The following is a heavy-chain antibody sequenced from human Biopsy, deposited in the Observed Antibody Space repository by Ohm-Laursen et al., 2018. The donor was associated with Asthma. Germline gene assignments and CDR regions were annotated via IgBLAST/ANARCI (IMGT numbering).Heavy chain of an antibody. CDR2: INPSGGST. CDR1: GYTFTSYY. CDR3: ARTYYDFLTGQVNDAFAI. Sequence: ASVKVSCKASGYTFTSYYMHWVRQAPGQGLEWMGIINPSGGSTSYAQKFQGRVTMTRDTSTSTVYMDLSSLRSEDTAVYYCARTYYDFLTGQVNDAFAIWGQGTMVTVSS. V-gene: IGHV1-46*01. J-gene: IGHJ3*02. D-gene: IGHD3-9*01.